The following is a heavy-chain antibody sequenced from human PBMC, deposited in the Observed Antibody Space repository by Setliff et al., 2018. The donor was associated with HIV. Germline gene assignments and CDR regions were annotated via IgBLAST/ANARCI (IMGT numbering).Heavy chain of an antibody. Sequence: GVLKISCSASGFTFSGSALHWVRQASGKGLEWVGRIKTKPNSYATAHAESVKGRFTISRDDSQNTAYLQMNSLRTEDTAVYFCAVSPDGDCATTECANWFDPWGQGTQVTVSS. CDR3: AVSPDGDCATTECANWFDP. D-gene: IGHD4-17*01. CDR2: IKTKPNSYAT. CDR1: GFTFSGSA. V-gene: IGHV3-73*01. J-gene: IGHJ5*02.